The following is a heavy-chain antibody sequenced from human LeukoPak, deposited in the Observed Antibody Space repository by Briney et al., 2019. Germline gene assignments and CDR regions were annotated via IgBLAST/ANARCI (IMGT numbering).Heavy chain of an antibody. V-gene: IGHV3-7*01. Sequence: GGSLRLSCAASGFSFSAYWMTWVRQAPGTGLEWVANINPAGTETYYVDPVKGRFTVSRDNAKNLLYLQMNSLRAEDTAVYHCARFGYVAAVDVWGQGTLVTVSS. CDR2: INPAGTET. CDR3: ARFGYVAAVDV. CDR1: GFSFSAYW. J-gene: IGHJ4*02. D-gene: IGHD2-15*01.